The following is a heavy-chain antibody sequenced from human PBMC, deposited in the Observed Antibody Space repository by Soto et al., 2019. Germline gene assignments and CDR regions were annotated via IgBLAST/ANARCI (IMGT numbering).Heavy chain of an antibody. CDR1: GFTFSSYA. J-gene: IGHJ4*02. Sequence: EVQVLESGGDLVQPGGSLTLSCVASGFTFSSYAMSWVRQGPGEGLEWVSGISGSGGTTYYADSVEGRFIISRDNSKNTLYLQMSSLRVGDTAVYYCAKGSCGTPSCSLPDWGQGTLVTVSS. CDR3: AKGSCGTPSCSLPD. CDR2: ISGSGGTT. D-gene: IGHD2-2*01. V-gene: IGHV3-23*01.